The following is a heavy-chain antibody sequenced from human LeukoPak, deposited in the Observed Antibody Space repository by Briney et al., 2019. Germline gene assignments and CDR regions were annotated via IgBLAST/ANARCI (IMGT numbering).Heavy chain of an antibody. V-gene: IGHV3-23*01. Sequence: GGSLRLSCAASGFTFSNYGMSWVRQAPGKGLEWVSVISGSGGSTYYADSVKGRFTISRDNSKNTLFLQMNSLGAEDTAVYFCAKAKGFGSSGNYFDYWGQGTLVTVSS. CDR2: ISGSGGST. CDR1: GFTFSNYG. D-gene: IGHD2-15*01. CDR3: AKAKGFGSSGNYFDY. J-gene: IGHJ4*02.